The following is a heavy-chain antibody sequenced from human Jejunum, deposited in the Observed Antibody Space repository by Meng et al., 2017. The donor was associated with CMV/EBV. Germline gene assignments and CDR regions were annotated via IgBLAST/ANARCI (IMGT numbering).Heavy chain of an antibody. Sequence: GHLRESGPGLVRPSETRSLPCVVSGDSINNHFWSWIRQPAGKKLEWIGRISSSGNTNYTPSFKSRVIMSLDTSNNQFFLKLTSVTAADTALYYCARGESRGYYYFDYWGQGILVTVSS. CDR1: GDSINNHF. D-gene: IGHD3-22*01. J-gene: IGHJ4*02. CDR3: ARGESRGYYYFDY. CDR2: ISSSGNT. V-gene: IGHV4-4*07.